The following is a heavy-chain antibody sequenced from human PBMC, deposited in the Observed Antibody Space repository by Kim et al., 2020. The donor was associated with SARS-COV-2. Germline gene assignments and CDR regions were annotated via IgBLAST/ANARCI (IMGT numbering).Heavy chain of an antibody. CDR1: GDSVSGKAVA. J-gene: IGHJ4*02. V-gene: IGHV6-1*01. CDR3: AREYISQLDY. D-gene: IGHD3-3*02. Sequence: SQTLSLTCAISGDSVSGKAVAWHWVRQSPSRGLEWLGRTYYRSKWLYDYSLSLQSRITINPDTSKNQFSLQVSSVAPEDTAVYHCAREYISQLDYWGQGTLVTVSS. CDR2: TYYRSKWLY.